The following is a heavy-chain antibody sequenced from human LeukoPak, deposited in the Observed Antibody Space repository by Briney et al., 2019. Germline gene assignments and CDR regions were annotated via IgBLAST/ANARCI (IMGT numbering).Heavy chain of an antibody. J-gene: IGHJ3*02. Sequence: ASVKVSCKASGYTFTGYYMHWVRQAPGQGLEWMGWINPNSGGTNYAQKFQGRVTMTRDTSISTAYMELSRLRSDDTAVYYCARDLSGYYGLNDAFDIWGQGTMVTVSS. CDR2: INPNSGGT. V-gene: IGHV1-2*02. CDR1: GYTFTGYY. CDR3: ARDLSGYYGLNDAFDI. D-gene: IGHD3-3*01.